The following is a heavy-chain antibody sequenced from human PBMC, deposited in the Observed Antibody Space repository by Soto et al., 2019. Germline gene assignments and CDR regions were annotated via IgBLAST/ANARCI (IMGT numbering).Heavy chain of an antibody. CDR2: IYPGDSDT. D-gene: IGHD3-9*01. V-gene: IGHV5-51*01. J-gene: IGHJ4*02. CDR1: GYSFTTYW. CDR3: ARHTLTRYFDWSQGYFDY. Sequence: GESLKISCKGSGYSFTTYWIGWVRQMPGKGLEWVGFIYPGDSDTRYSPSLQGQVTISADKSISTAYLQWSSLKASDTAMYYCARHTLTRYFDWSQGYFDYWGQGTLVTVSS.